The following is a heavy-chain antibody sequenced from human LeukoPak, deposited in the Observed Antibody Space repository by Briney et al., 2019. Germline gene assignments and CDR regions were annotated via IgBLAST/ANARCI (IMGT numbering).Heavy chain of an antibody. CDR3: ARDGFLYSSSWYLAFDI. CDR1: GFTFSSYG. V-gene: IGHV3-33*01. Sequence: GGSLRLSFAASGFTFSSYGMHWVRPAPGKGLEWVAGIWYDGSNKYYADSVKGRFTISRDNSKNTLYLQMNSLRAEDTAVYYCARDGFLYSSSWYLAFDIWGQGTMVTVSS. D-gene: IGHD6-13*01. J-gene: IGHJ3*02. CDR2: IWYDGSNK.